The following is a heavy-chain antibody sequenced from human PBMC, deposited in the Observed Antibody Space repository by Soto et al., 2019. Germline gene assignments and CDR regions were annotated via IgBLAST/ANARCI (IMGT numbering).Heavy chain of an antibody. Sequence: SETLSLTCTVSGGSISSYYWSWIRQPPGKGLEWIGYIYYSGSTNYNPSLKSRVTISVDTSKNQFSLKLSSVTAADTAVYYCARALGGGGNSEGILWDYWGQGTLVTVSS. CDR1: GGSISSYY. CDR2: IYYSGST. J-gene: IGHJ4*02. V-gene: IGHV4-59*01. CDR3: ARALGGGGNSEGILWDY. D-gene: IGHD2-21*02.